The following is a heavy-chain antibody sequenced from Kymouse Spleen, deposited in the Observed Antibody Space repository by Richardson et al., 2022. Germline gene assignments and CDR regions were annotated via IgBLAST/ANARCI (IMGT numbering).Heavy chain of an antibody. D-gene: IGHD2-8*01. J-gene: IGHJ6*02. Sequence: QVQLQQWGAGLLKPSETLSLTCAVYGGSFSGYYWSWIRQPPGKGLEWIGEINHSGSTNYNPSLKSRVTISVDTSKNQFSLKLSSVTAADTAVYYCARGEYCTNGVCYQDYYGMDVWGQGTTVTVSS. V-gene: IGHV4-34*01. CDR2: INHSGST. CDR1: GGSFSGYY. CDR3: ARGEYCTNGVCYQDYYGMDV.